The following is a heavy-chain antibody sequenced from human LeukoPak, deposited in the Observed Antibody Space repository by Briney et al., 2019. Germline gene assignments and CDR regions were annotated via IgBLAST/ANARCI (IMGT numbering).Heavy chain of an antibody. J-gene: IGHJ6*02. CDR3: ARDRDRRWFGEFSVYYGMDV. Sequence: ASVKVSCKASGYTLTSYGISWVRQAPGQGLEWMGWISAYNGNTNYAQKLQGRVTMTTDTSTSTAYMELRSLRSDDTAVYYCARDRDRRWFGEFSVYYGMDVWGQGTTVTVSS. CDR1: GYTLTSYG. V-gene: IGHV1-18*01. CDR2: ISAYNGNT. D-gene: IGHD3-10*01.